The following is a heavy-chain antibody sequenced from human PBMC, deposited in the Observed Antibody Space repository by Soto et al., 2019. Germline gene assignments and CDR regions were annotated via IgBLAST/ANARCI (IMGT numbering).Heavy chain of an antibody. CDR2: IYTSGST. CDR1: GGSISSYY. CDR3: ARDAIAVAGINYFDY. J-gene: IGHJ4*02. V-gene: IGHV4-4*07. D-gene: IGHD6-19*01. Sequence: QVQLQESGPGLVKPSETLPLTCTVSGGSISSYYWSWIRQPAGKGLEWIGRIYTSGSTNYNPSLKSRVTMSVDTSKNQFSLKLSSVTAADTAVYYCARDAIAVAGINYFDYWGQGTLVTVSS.